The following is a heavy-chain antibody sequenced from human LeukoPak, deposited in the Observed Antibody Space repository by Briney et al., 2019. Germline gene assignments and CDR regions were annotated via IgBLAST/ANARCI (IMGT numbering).Heavy chain of an antibody. Sequence: PGGSLRLSCAASGFTFSSYAMSWVRQAPGKGLEWVSAISGSGGSTYYADSVKGRFTISRDNSKNTLHLQMNSLRAEDTAVYYCAKLRQIVVVPAATLFDYWGQGTLVTVSS. V-gene: IGHV3-23*01. CDR2: ISGSGGST. D-gene: IGHD2-2*01. CDR1: GFTFSSYA. J-gene: IGHJ4*02. CDR3: AKLRQIVVVPAATLFDY.